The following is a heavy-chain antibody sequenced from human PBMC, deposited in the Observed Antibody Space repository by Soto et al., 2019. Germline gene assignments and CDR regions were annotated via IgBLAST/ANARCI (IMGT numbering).Heavy chain of an antibody. CDR3: ASMGLKGLDY. Sequence: SETLSLTCAVSGGSISSGGYSWSWIRQPPGKGLEWIGYIYHSGSTYYNSSLKSRVTISVDRSKNQFSLKLSSVTAADTAVYYCASMGLKGLDYWGQGTLVTVSS. J-gene: IGHJ4*02. D-gene: IGHD1-26*01. CDR1: GGSISSGGYS. CDR2: IYHSGST. V-gene: IGHV4-30-2*01.